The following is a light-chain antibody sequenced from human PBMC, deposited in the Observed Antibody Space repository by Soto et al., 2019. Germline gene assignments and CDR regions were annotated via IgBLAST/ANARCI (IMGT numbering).Light chain of an antibody. CDR3: QQYNTWPPIT. CDR2: GAS. CDR1: QSVSSN. V-gene: IGKV3-15*01. Sequence: EIGLTQAPATLSVSKRARATLSCRASQSVSSNLAWYQQKPGQAPRLLIYGASTRATGIPARFSGSGSGTEFTLTISSLQSEDFAVYYCQQYNTWPPITFGQGARLEIK. J-gene: IGKJ5*01.